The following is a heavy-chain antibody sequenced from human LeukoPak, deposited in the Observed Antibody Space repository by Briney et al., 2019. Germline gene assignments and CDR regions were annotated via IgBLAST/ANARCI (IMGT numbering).Heavy chain of an antibody. Sequence: PGGSLRLSCAASGFTFSDYYMSWIRQAPGKGLEWVSYISSSGSTIYYADSVKGRFTISRDNAKNSLYLQMNSLRAEDTAVYYCARDRCSGGSCYSSEFGYYMDVWGKGTTVTVSS. V-gene: IGHV3-11*04. CDR2: ISSSGSTI. CDR3: ARDRCSGGSCYSSEFGYYMDV. CDR1: GFTFSDYY. D-gene: IGHD2-15*01. J-gene: IGHJ6*03.